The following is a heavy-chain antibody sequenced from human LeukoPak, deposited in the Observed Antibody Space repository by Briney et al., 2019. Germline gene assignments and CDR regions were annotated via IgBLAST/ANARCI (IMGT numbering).Heavy chain of an antibody. V-gene: IGHV3-7*03. J-gene: IGHJ4*02. D-gene: IGHD2-21*02. Sequence: GGSLRLSCAASGFTFSSYWMSWVRLAPGKGLEWVANIKQDGSEKYYVDSVKGRFTISRDNAKNSLYLQMNSPRAEDTAVYYCARRTYCGGDCYYEDYWGQGTLVTVSS. CDR2: IKQDGSEK. CDR1: GFTFSSYW. CDR3: ARRTYCGGDCYYEDY.